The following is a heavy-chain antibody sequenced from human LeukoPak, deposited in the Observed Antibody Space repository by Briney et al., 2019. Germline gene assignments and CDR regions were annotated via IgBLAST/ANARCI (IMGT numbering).Heavy chain of an antibody. D-gene: IGHD3-16*01. CDR3: APTAEAYTSWWKV. V-gene: IGHV1-2*02. CDR1: TYTFTDFY. J-gene: IGHJ4*02. CDR2: INPNSGGT. Sequence: ASVKVSCKASTYTFTDFYIHWVRQAPGQGLEWMGWINPNSGGTKYAQKFQGRVTMTRDTSISTAYMELSRLRSDDTAVYYCAPTAEAYTSWWKVWGQGTLVTVSS.